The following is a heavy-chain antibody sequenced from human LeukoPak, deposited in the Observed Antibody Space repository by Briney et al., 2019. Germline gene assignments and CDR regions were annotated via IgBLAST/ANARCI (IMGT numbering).Heavy chain of an antibody. Sequence: PSETLSLTCTVSGGSINSNSISWGRIRRPPGKGLEWSGKIYYTGNTYYNPSLRSRVTISVDTSKNQFSLKLSSVTAADTAVYYCARFGDGSGTYFDYWGQGTLVTVSS. J-gene: IGHJ4*02. CDR1: GGSINSNSIS. CDR2: IYYTGNT. D-gene: IGHD3-10*01. CDR3: ARFGDGSGTYFDY. V-gene: IGHV4-39*01.